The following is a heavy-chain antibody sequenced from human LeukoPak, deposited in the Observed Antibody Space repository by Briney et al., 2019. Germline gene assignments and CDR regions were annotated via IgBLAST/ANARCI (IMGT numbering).Heavy chain of an antibody. CDR3: ARVRGLYYYYYYGMDV. V-gene: IGHV3-21*04. CDR2: ISSSSSYI. J-gene: IGHJ6*02. Sequence: TGGSLRLSCAASGFTFSSYSMNWVRQAPGKGLEWVSSISSSSSYIYYADSVKGRFTISKDNAKNSLYLQMNSLRAEDTAVYYCARVRGLYYYYYYGMDVWGQGTTVTVSS. D-gene: IGHD3-16*01. CDR1: GFTFSSYS.